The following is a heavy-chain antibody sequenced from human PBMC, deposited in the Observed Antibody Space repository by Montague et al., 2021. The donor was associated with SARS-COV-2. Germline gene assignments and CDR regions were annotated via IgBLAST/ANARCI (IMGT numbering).Heavy chain of an antibody. Sequence: SETLSLTCTVSGDSISTSYWAWIRQPPGKGLEWIGYVYYSGRSSYNSSLKSRATISIDTPKNQFSLKLSSVTAADTAVYYCARSLDPSGTYYLPYWGQGTLVTVSS. J-gene: IGHJ4*02. V-gene: IGHV4-59*01. CDR3: ARSLDPSGTYYLPY. CDR2: VYYSGRS. D-gene: IGHD3-10*01. CDR1: GDSISTSY.